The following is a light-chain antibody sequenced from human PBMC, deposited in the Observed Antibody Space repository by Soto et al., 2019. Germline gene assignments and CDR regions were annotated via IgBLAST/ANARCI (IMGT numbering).Light chain of an antibody. J-gene: IGKJ1*01. CDR3: HQYYNTPPT. CDR1: QSISYSSNNNNY. V-gene: IGKV4-1*01. CDR2: WAS. Sequence: DIVMTQSPDSLAVSLGERATINCKSSQSISYSSNNNNYLAWYQQKSGQPPKLLIYWASTRESGVPDRFSGSGSGTDFTLTISSLQAEDVAVYYCHQYYNTPPTFGQGTKVEIK.